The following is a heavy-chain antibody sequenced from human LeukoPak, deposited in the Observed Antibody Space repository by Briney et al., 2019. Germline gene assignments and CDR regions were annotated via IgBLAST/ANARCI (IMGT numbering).Heavy chain of an antibody. CDR1: GFTFSTRW. D-gene: IGHD3-3*01. V-gene: IGHV3-7*03. CDR2: INEDGSEK. CDR3: ARDQYDTWSRRGNFDS. Sequence: GGSLRLSCAASGFTFSTRWMSWVRQAPGKGLEWVANINEDGSEKNYVDSVKGRFTISRDNTKNSLYLQMNSLRVEDTAVFYCARDQYDTWSRRGNFDSWGQGTLVIVSS. J-gene: IGHJ4*02.